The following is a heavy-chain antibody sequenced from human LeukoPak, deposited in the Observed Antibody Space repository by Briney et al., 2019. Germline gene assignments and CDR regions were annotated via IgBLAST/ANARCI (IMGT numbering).Heavy chain of an antibody. Sequence: GGSLRLSCAASGFTVSSNYMSWVRQAPGKGLEWVSVIYSGGSRYYADSVKGRFTISRDNSKNTLYLQMNSLRAEDTAVYYCARDSAFMEWSYFDYWGQGTLVTVSS. J-gene: IGHJ4*02. CDR1: GFTVSSNY. D-gene: IGHD3-3*02. CDR3: ARDSAFMEWSYFDY. V-gene: IGHV3-66*02. CDR2: IYSGGSR.